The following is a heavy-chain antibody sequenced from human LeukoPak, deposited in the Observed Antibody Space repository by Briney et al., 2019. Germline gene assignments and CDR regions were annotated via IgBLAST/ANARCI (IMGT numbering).Heavy chain of an antibody. Sequence: PGGSLRLSCAASGFTFSSYGMHWVRHAPGKGLEWVAVISYDGSNKYYADSVKDRFTTSRDNSKTTLYLQMNRLRAEDTAVYYCAKEMLLSYYYYGMDVWGQGTTVTVSS. D-gene: IGHD2-21*01. CDR3: AKEMLLSYYYYGMDV. CDR2: ISYDGSNK. J-gene: IGHJ6*02. V-gene: IGHV3-30*18. CDR1: GFTFSSYG.